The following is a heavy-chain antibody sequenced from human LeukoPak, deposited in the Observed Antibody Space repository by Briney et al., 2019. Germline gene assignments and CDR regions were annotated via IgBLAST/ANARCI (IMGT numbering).Heavy chain of an antibody. Sequence: PGGSLRLSCAASGFTFSSYAMHWVRQAPGKGLEWVAVISYDGSSKYYADSVKGRFTISRDNSKNTLYLQMNSLRAEDTAVYYCARSGIQLWTGYFDYWGQGTLVTVSS. J-gene: IGHJ4*02. CDR1: GFTFSSYA. CDR3: ARSGIQLWTGYFDY. V-gene: IGHV3-30-3*01. D-gene: IGHD5-18*01. CDR2: ISYDGSSK.